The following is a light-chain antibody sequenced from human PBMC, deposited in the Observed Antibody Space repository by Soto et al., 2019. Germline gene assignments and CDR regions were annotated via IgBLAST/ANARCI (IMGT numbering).Light chain of an antibody. Sequence: QSALTQPATVSGSAGQAVTISCTGTSSDVGGYYYVSWYQHHPGKAPKLMIYQVSNRPSGVSNRFSGSKSGNTASLTISGLQAEDEADYYCSSYTGSKTFYVFGTGTKGTVL. CDR2: QVS. V-gene: IGLV2-14*01. CDR1: SSDVGGYYY. J-gene: IGLJ1*01. CDR3: SSYTGSKTFYV.